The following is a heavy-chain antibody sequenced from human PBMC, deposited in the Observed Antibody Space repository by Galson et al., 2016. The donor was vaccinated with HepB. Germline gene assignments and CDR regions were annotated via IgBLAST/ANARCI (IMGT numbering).Heavy chain of an antibody. Sequence: QSGAEVKKPGESLQISCKASGYNFNTYWIAWVRQMPGKGLEFMGMIYPADSDTRYSPSFQGQVTISADKSISTAYLQWSSLKASDTAMYYCASLDVVVTDNYYYAMDVWGHGTTVTVSS. J-gene: IGHJ6*02. CDR3: ASLDVVVTDNYYYAMDV. CDR1: GYNFNTYW. CDR2: IYPADSDT. D-gene: IGHD2-21*02. V-gene: IGHV5-51*01.